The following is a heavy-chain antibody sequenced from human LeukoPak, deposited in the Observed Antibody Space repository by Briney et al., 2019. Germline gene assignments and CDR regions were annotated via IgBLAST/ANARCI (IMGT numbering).Heavy chain of an antibody. CDR3: ASLAVAGTIIDY. Sequence: GGSLRLSCAASGFTFDDYGMSRVRQAPGKGLEWVAVIWYDGSNKYYADSVKGRFTISRDNSKNTLYLQMNSLRAEDTAVYYCASLAVAGTIIDYWGQGTLVTVSS. V-gene: IGHV3-33*08. D-gene: IGHD6-19*01. CDR2: IWYDGSNK. CDR1: GFTFDDYG. J-gene: IGHJ4*02.